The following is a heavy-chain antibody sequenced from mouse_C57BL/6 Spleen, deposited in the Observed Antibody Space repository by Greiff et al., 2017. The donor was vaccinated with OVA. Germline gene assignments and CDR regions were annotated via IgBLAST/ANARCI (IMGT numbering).Heavy chain of an antibody. CDR3: ARSGDGNDWYFDV. V-gene: IGHV1-81*01. J-gene: IGHJ1*03. D-gene: IGHD2-1*01. Sequence: QVQLQQSGAELARPGASVKLSCTASGYTFTSYGISWVQQRPGQGLEWIGEIYPRSGNTYYNEKFKGQATLTADKSSSTAYMELRSLTSEDSAVYFCARSGDGNDWYFDVWGTGTTVTVSS. CDR1: GYTFTSYG. CDR2: IYPRSGNT.